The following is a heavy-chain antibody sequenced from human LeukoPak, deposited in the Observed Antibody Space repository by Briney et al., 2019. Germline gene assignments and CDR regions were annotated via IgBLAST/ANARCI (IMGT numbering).Heavy chain of an antibody. D-gene: IGHD5-12*01. CDR2: INHSGST. Sequence: SETLSLTCAVYGGSFSGYYWSWIRQPPGKGLGWMGEINHSGSTNYNPPLTSRVTIPVATSKNQFSLKLSSVTAADTAVYCCARVKMKWLRLGYFDYWGQGTLVTVSS. J-gene: IGHJ4*02. CDR1: GGSFSGYY. CDR3: ARVKMKWLRLGYFDY. V-gene: IGHV4-34*01.